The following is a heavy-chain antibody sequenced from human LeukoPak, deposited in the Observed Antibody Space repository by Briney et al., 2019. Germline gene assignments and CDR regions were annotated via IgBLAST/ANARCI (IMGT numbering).Heavy chain of an antibody. Sequence: SETLSLTCSVSGVSIINGGFYWSWIRQSPGKGLEWIGYIYHTGTTYYNPSLKSRVTISVDTSKNQFSLKVWSMTAPDAAVYYCSTSADSAGYLTSFDPWGQGTLVTVSS. CDR2: IYHTGTT. D-gene: IGHD3-22*01. V-gene: IGHV4-31*03. CDR1: GVSIINGGFY. CDR3: STSADSAGYLTSFDP. J-gene: IGHJ5*02.